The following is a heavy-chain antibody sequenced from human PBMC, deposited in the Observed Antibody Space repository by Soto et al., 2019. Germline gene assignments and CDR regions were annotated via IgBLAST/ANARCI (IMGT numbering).Heavy chain of an antibody. CDR3: ARTRIVVVTPDAFDI. V-gene: IGHV4-38-2*01. J-gene: IGHJ3*02. CDR2: IYHSGST. D-gene: IGHD3-22*01. CDR1: GYSISSGYY. Sequence: ETLSLTCAVSGYSISSGYYWGWIRQPPGKGLEWIGSIYHSGSTYYNPSLKSRVTISVDTSKNQFSLKLSSVTAADTAVYYCARTRIVVVTPDAFDIWGQGTMVTVSS.